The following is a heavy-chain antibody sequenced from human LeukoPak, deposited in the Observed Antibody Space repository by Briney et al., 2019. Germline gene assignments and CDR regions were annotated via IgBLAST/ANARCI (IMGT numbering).Heavy chain of an antibody. Sequence: ASVKVSCKASGYTFTSYGISWVRQAPGQGLEWMGGIIPIFGTANYAQKFQGRVTITADESTSTAYMELSSLRSEDTAVYYCARTAGNLLLYYFDYWGQGTLVTVSS. J-gene: IGHJ4*02. CDR2: IIPIFGTA. D-gene: IGHD1-7*01. V-gene: IGHV1-69*13. CDR3: ARTAGNLLLYYFDY. CDR1: GYTFTSYG.